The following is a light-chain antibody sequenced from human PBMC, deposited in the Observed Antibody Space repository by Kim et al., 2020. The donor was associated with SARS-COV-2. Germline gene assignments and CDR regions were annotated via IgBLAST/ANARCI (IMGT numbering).Light chain of an antibody. J-gene: IGLJ2*01. CDR2: DVY. Sequence: QSALTQPASVSGSPGQSITISCTGTTTDHVSWYQQYPGKARKLMIYDVYKWRSGVSHRFSGSKSDNTASLTISGLQADDEAAYYCSSYTRTHTLLFG. CDR1: TTDH. CDR3: SSYTRTHTLL. V-gene: IGLV2-14*02.